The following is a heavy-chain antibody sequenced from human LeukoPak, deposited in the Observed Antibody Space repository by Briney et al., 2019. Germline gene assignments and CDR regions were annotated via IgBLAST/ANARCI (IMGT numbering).Heavy chain of an antibody. CDR2: FYADGST. CDR3: AREVWEADAFDI. J-gene: IGHJ3*02. V-gene: IGHV4-4*07. CDR1: GGSISSYY. Sequence: SETLSLTCTVSGGSISSYYWSWIRQPAGKGLEWIGRFYADGSTHYNPSPKSRVTMSIDTSKNQFSLKLTFVTAADTAVYYCAREVWEADAFDIWGQGTVVTVSS. D-gene: IGHD3-16*01.